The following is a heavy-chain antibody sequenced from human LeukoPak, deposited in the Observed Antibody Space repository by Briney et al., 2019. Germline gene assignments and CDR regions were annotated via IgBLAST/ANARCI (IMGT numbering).Heavy chain of an antibody. Sequence: GGSLRLSCTASGFTFGDYAMTWVRQAPGKGLEWVGFIRSNLYGGTPEYAASVKGRFTISRDDPNSIAYLEMDSLKTDDTAVYYCTRDQTPYYWGQGTLVTVSS. CDR3: TRDQTPYY. J-gene: IGHJ4*02. CDR1: GFTFGDYA. V-gene: IGHV3-49*04. CDR2: IRSNLYGGTP.